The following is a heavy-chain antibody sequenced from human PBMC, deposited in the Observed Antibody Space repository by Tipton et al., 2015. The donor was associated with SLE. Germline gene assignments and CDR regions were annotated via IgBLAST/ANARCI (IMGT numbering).Heavy chain of an antibody. CDR2: ISSNAGST. D-gene: IGHD1-1*01. CDR1: GFIFSTYA. Sequence: SLRLSCSASGFIFSTYAMHWVRQAPGKGLEYVSAISSNAGSTYYVDSVKGRFTISRDNSKNTLYLQMSSLRAEDTAVYYCARDLDDAFDIWGQGTMVTVSS. V-gene: IGHV3-64D*06. CDR3: ARDLDDAFDI. J-gene: IGHJ3*02.